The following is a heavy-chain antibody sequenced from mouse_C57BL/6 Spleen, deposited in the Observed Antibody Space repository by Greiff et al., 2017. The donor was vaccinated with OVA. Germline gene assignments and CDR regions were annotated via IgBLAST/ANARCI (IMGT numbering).Heavy chain of an antibody. CDR1: GYSFTSYY. CDR2: IYPGSGNT. J-gene: IGHJ4*01. CDR3: AREVRDYYAMDY. Sequence: QVHVKQSGPELVKPGASVKISCKASGYSFTSYYIHWVKQRPGQGLEWIGWIYPGSGNTKYNEKFKGKATLTADTSSSTAYMQLSSLTSEDSAVYYCAREVRDYYAMDYWGQGTSVTVSS. V-gene: IGHV1-66*01. D-gene: IGHD2-2*01.